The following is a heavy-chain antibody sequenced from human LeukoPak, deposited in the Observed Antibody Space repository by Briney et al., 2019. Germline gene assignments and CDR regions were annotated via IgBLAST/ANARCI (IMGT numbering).Heavy chain of an antibody. Sequence: GGSLRLSCAASGFTFSTYGMSWVRQAPGKGLEWVSAIGKGGGSTYYADSMKGRFTISRDNSKNTLYLQMNSLRAEDTAVYYCAKMLAAHDAFDIWGQGTMVTVSS. J-gene: IGHJ3*02. V-gene: IGHV3-23*01. CDR2: IGKGGGST. D-gene: IGHD2-8*01. CDR3: AKMLAAHDAFDI. CDR1: GFTFSTYG.